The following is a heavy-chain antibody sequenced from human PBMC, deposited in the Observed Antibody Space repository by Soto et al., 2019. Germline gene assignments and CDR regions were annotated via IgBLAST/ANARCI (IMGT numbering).Heavy chain of an antibody. J-gene: IGHJ6*02. Sequence: EVQLVESGGGLVKPGGSLRLSCVASGFTFSSYSMNWVRQAPGKGLEWVSFIRYGSGYIYYADSVKGRFTISRDNAKNSLYLQMNSLRVEDTAVYYCERPAYSGRSDPTSGAMDLWGQGTPVTVSS. CDR2: IRYGSGYI. D-gene: IGHD1-26*01. V-gene: IGHV3-21*01. CDR1: GFTFSSYS. CDR3: ERPAYSGRSDPTSGAMDL.